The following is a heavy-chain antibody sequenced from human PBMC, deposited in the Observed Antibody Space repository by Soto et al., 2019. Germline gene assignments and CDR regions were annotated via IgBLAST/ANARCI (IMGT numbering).Heavy chain of an antibody. CDR2: IYYSGST. V-gene: IGHV4-59*01. CDR3: ARDKRMLWFGEFFYGMDV. CDR1: GGSISSYY. D-gene: IGHD3-10*01. Sequence: QVQLQESGPGLVKPSETLSLTCTVSGGSISSYYWSWIRQPPGKGLEWIGYIYYSGSTNYNPSLKSRVTISVDTSKNQFSLKLSSVTAADTAVYYCARDKRMLWFGEFFYGMDVWGQGTTVTVSS. J-gene: IGHJ6*02.